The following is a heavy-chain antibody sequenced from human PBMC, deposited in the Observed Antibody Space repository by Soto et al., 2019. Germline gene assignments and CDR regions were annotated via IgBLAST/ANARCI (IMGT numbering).Heavy chain of an antibody. J-gene: IGHJ6*02. CDR1: GGTFSSYA. CDR3: ARGRGTSCCTEYDFWSGTPCRRYYGMDV. D-gene: IGHD3-3*01. V-gene: IGHV1-69*01. CDR2: IIPIFGTA. Sequence: QVQLVQSGAEVKKPGSSVKVSCKASGGTFSSYAISWVRQAPGQGLEWMGGIIPIFGTANYAQKFQGRVTITADESTSAAYMELSSLRSEDTAVYYCARGRGTSCCTEYDFWSGTPCRRYYGMDVWGQGATVTVSS.